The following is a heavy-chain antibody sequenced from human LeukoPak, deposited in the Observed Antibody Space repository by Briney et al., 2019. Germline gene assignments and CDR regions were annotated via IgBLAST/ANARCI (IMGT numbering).Heavy chain of an antibody. Sequence: ASVKVSCKASGYTFTSYPIGWVRQAPGQGLEWMGGIIPIFGTANYAQKFQGRVTITTDESTSTAYMELSSLRSEDTAVYYCARDSKVYYGSGSYYLLDRWGQGTLVTVSS. CDR3: ARDSKVYYGSGSYYLLDR. CDR2: IIPIFGTA. V-gene: IGHV1-69*05. D-gene: IGHD3-10*01. CDR1: GYTFTSYP. J-gene: IGHJ4*02.